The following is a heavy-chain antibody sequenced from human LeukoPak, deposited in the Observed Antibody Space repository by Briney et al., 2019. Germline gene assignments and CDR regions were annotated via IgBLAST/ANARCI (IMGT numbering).Heavy chain of an antibody. CDR1: GVLFSNYW. Sequence: GGSLRLSCAASGVLFSNYWMHWVRRAPGKGLVWVSRINRDGSSTSYADSVKGRFTISRDNAKNTLYLQMNRLRAEDTAVYYCARGGGYSYGSFDYWGQGTLVTVSS. J-gene: IGHJ4*02. D-gene: IGHD5-18*01. V-gene: IGHV3-74*01. CDR3: ARGGGYSYGSFDY. CDR2: INRDGSST.